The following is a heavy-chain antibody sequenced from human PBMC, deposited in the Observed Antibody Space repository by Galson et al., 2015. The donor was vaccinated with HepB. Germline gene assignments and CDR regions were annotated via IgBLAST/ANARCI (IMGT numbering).Heavy chain of an antibody. V-gene: IGHV1-69*05. CDR2: IIPIFGTA. J-gene: IGHJ6*02. Sequence: SVKVSCKASGGTFSSYAISWVRQAPGQGLEWMGGIIPIFGTANYAQKFQGRVTITTDESTRTAYMEMGSLRSEDTAVYYCARDSRTAMVHALVPLYYYGMDVWFQGTTVTVSS. D-gene: IGHD5-18*01. CDR3: ARDSRTAMVHALVPLYYYGMDV. CDR1: GGTFSSYA.